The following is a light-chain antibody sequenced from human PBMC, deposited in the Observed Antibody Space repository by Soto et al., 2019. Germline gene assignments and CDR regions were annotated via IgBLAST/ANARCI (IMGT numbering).Light chain of an antibody. Sequence: QTVVTQEPSLTVSPGGTVTLTCASSTGAVTSGYYPNWFQQRPGQPPRALIYSTTYKHSWTPARFSGALLGGRAALTLSGGEPEEEADYYYRFFYGHGVVFCGGAKLTAL. V-gene: IGLV7-43*01. CDR2: STT. CDR3: RFFYGHGVV. J-gene: IGLJ2*01. CDR1: TGAVTSGYY.